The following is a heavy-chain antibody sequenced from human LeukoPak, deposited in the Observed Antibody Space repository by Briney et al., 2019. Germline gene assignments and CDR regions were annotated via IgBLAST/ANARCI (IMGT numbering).Heavy chain of an antibody. D-gene: IGHD7-27*01. CDR1: GGTFSSYA. CDR2: IIPIFGTA. CDR3: ARDLSGEGGYFDY. V-gene: IGHV1-69*05. Sequence: GASVKVSCKASGGTFSSYAISWVRQAPGQGLEWMGGIIPIFGTANYAQKFQGRVTITTDESTSTAYMELSSLRSEDTAVYYCARDLSGEGGYFDYWGQGTLVTVSS. J-gene: IGHJ4*02.